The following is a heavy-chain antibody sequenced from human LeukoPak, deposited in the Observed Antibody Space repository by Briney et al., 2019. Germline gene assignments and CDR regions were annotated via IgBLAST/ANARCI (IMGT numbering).Heavy chain of an antibody. CDR3: AKDPHGS. CDR2: ISGDGRRT. Sequence: GGSLRLSCAVSGFTFDDYYAIYGGRPAPGKGLEGVSLISGDGRRTNYTDSVKGRFTISRDDTKSSLLLQMKSLTTDVTASYYYAKDPHGSWGQGTLVTVSS. V-gene: IGHV3-43*02. J-gene: IGHJ5*02. D-gene: IGHD5-24*01. CDR1: GFTFDDYYA.